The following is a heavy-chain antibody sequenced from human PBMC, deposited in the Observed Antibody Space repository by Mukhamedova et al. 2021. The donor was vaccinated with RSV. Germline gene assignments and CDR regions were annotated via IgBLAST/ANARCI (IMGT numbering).Heavy chain of an antibody. CDR2: IYYSGST. D-gene: IGHD6-13*01. CDR3: ARQSSSWYA. Sequence: WSWIRQPPGKGLEWIGYIYYSGSTNYNPSLKSRVTISVDTSKNLFSLKLSSVTAADTAVYYCARQSSSWYAWGQGTLVTVSS. V-gene: IGHV4-59*08. J-gene: IGHJ5*02.